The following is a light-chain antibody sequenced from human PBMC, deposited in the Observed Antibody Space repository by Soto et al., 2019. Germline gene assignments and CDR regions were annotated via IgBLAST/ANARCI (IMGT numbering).Light chain of an antibody. V-gene: IGLV2-23*02. CDR2: EVS. CDR3: CSYASSNTFYV. J-gene: IGLJ1*01. Sequence: QSVLTPPSPVSGYPGPSITIPCTGTSSDVGSYKLVSWYQQRPGKAPKLMIYEVSKRPSGLSNRFSGPKSGNTASLTISGLQAEDEADYYCCSYASSNTFYVFGTGTKVTVL. CDR1: SSDVGSYKL.